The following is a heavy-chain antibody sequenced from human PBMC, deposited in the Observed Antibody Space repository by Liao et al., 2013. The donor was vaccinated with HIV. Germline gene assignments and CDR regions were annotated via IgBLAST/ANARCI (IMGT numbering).Heavy chain of an antibody. CDR1: GGSISSYY. V-gene: IGHV4-4*07. D-gene: IGHD3-9*01. CDR2: IYPSGST. Sequence: QVQLQESGPGLVKPSETLSLTCXVSGGSISSYYWSWIRQPAGKGLEWIGRIYPSGSTNYNPSLKSRVTMSVDTSKNQFSLKLSSVTAADTAVYYCARDRPDNWYFDLWGLAPWSLSPQ. J-gene: IGHJ2*01. CDR3: ARDRPDNWYFDL.